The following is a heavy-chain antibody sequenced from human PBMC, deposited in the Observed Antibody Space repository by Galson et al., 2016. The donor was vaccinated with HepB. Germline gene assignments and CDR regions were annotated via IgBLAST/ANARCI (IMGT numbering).Heavy chain of an antibody. CDR3: ARENGDYLFIDY. V-gene: IGHV3-74*01. CDR1: GFAFSSHG. CDR2: INSDGSNA. J-gene: IGHJ4*02. Sequence: SLRLSCAASGFAFSSHGMHWVRQAPGKGLVWVSRINSDGSNANYADSVKGRFTISRDNARNTLYLHVNSLRAEDAAVYYCARENGDYLFIDYWGQGTLVTVSS. D-gene: IGHD4-17*01.